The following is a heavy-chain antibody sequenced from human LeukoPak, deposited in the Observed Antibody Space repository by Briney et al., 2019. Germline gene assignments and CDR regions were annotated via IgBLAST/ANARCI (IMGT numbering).Heavy chain of an antibody. D-gene: IGHD5-18*01. V-gene: IGHV4-59*01. CDR3: ARAPERWYSYGSYTYYYMDV. CDR2: IYYSGST. J-gene: IGHJ6*03. Sequence: SETLSLTCTVSGGSISSYYWNWIRQPPGKGLEWIGSIYYSGSTKCNPSLESRVTISVDTSKNQISLKLSSVTAADTTIYYCARAPERWYSYGSYTYYYMDVWGKGTTVTVSS. CDR1: GGSISSYY.